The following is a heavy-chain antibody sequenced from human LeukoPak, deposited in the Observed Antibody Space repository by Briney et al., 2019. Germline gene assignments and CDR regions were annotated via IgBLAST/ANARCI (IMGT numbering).Heavy chain of an antibody. CDR1: GYTFTSYG. J-gene: IGHJ4*02. CDR3: AREQKNYYDSSGYYPDY. Sequence: GASVTVSCKASGYTFTSYGISWVRQAPGQGLEWMGWISAYNGNTNYAQKLQGRVTMTTDTSTSTAYMELRSLRPDDTAVYYCAREQKNYYDSSGYYPDYWGQGTLVTVSS. D-gene: IGHD3-22*01. CDR2: ISAYNGNT. V-gene: IGHV1-18*01.